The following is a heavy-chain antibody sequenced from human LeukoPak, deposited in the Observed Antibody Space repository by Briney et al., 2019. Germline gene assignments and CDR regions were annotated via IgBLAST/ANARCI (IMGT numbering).Heavy chain of an antibody. V-gene: IGHV3-21*01. CDR2: ISSSSSYI. Sequence: GGSLRLSCAASGFTFSSYSMNWVRQAPGKGLEWVSSISSSSSYIYYADSVKGRFTISRDNAKNSPYLQTNSLRAEDTAVYYCARDKYSGSYRGPLWGQGTLVTVSS. D-gene: IGHD1-26*01. J-gene: IGHJ4*02. CDR3: ARDKYSGSYRGPL. CDR1: GFTFSSYS.